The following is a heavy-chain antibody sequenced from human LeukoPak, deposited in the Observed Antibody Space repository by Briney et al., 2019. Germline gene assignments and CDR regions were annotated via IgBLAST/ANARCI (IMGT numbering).Heavy chain of an antibody. CDR1: GFTFSSFS. D-gene: IGHD1-26*01. CDR2: ISSSSSHI. CDR3: ARESRIVEGDGYYIDV. Sequence: GGSLGLSCAASGFTFSSFSMNWVRQAPGKGLEWVSSISSSSSHIYYADSVRGRFTISRDNAKNSLYLQMNSLRAEDTAVYYCARESRIVEGDGYYIDVWGKGTTATV. J-gene: IGHJ6*03. V-gene: IGHV3-21*01.